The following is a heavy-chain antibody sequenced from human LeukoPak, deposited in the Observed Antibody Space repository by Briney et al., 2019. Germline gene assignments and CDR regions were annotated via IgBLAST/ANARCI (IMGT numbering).Heavy chain of an antibody. J-gene: IGHJ3*02. D-gene: IGHD3-22*01. V-gene: IGHV4-4*07. CDR1: GSSISSYY. CDR2: IYTSGST. Sequence: PSETLSLTCTVSGSSISSYYWSWIRQPAGKGLEWIGRIYTSGSTNYNPSLKSRVTMSVDTSKNQFSLKLSSVTAADTAVYYCARSRRLYYYDSSGYLGPAFDIWGQGTMVTVSS. CDR3: ARSRRLYYYDSSGYLGPAFDI.